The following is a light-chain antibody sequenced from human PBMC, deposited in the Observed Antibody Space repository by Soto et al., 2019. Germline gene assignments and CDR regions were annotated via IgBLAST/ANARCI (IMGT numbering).Light chain of an antibody. CDR1: SSDVGGYNY. V-gene: IGLV2-14*01. J-gene: IGLJ3*02. CDR2: EVS. Sequence: QSALTRPASVSGSPGQSITISCTGTSSDVGGYNYVSWYQQHPGKAPKLMIYEVSNRPSGVSNRFSGSKSGNTASLTISGLQAEDEADYHCSSYTGSYTWVFGGGTKLTVL. CDR3: SSYTGSYTWV.